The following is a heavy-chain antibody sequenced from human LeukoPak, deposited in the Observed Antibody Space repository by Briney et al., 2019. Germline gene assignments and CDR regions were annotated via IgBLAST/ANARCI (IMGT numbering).Heavy chain of an antibody. Sequence: ASVKVSCKASGGTFSSYAISWVRQAPGQGLEWMGGIIPIFGTATYAQKFQGRVTITTDESTSTAYMELSSLRSEDTAVYYCARGPSTYCSGGSCYPDYWGQGTLVTVSS. CDR1: GGTFSSYA. CDR2: IIPIFGTA. V-gene: IGHV1-69*05. CDR3: ARGPSTYCSGGSCYPDY. J-gene: IGHJ4*02. D-gene: IGHD2-15*01.